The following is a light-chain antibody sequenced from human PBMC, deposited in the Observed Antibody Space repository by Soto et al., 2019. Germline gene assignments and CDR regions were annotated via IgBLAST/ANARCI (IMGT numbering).Light chain of an antibody. CDR3: QQYDNLPIT. CDR2: DAS. J-gene: IGKJ5*01. CDR1: QDISNL. V-gene: IGKV1-33*01. Sequence: DIQMTQSPSSLSASVGDRVTITCQASQDISNLLNWYQQKPGKAPKLLIYDASNLETGVPSRFSGSGTGTDFTFTISSLQPEDIETYYCQQYDNLPITFGQGTRLEIK.